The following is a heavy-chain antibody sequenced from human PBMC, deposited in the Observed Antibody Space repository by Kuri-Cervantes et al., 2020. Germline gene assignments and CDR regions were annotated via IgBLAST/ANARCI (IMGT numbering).Heavy chain of an antibody. CDR1: GFSFSSYG. D-gene: IGHD5-12*01. CDR2: IKGDGSEK. V-gene: IGHV3-7*01. J-gene: IGHJ4*02. Sequence: GGSLRLSCAASGFSFSSYGMSWVRQAPGKGLEWVANIKGDGSEKYYVGSVRGRFTVSRDNAKNALYLQMNSLRAEDTAVYYCTRETSGPGHWGQGTLVTGSS. CDR3: TRETSGPGH.